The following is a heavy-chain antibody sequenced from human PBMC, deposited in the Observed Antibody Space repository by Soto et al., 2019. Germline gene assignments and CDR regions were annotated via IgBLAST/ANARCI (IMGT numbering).Heavy chain of an antibody. CDR1: GFXFRSFT. CDR2: ISSNSAYI. CDR3: TRDASRDSSARGWFDP. J-gene: IGHJ5*02. V-gene: IGHV3-21*01. D-gene: IGHD6-13*01. Sequence: GXLRLSCATSGFXFRSFTLNWVRQAPGRGLEFVSTISSNSAYIYYTEELRGRFNISRENAKNSPQLQMNSLRAEETALYYCTRDASRDSSARGWFDPWGPGTLATVSS.